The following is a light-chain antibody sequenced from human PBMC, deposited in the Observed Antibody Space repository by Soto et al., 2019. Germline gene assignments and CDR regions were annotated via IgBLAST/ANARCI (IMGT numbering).Light chain of an antibody. CDR1: TSNLGSNS. Sequence: VLSQPPSASGTPGQRVTISCSGSTSNLGSNSVNWYQHLPGTAPKLLIYRNNQRPSGVPDRFSGSKSGTSASLAISGLQSEDEADYYCSAWDDSLDGVVFGGGTKLTVL. CDR2: RNN. V-gene: IGLV1-44*01. J-gene: IGLJ2*01. CDR3: SAWDDSLDGVV.